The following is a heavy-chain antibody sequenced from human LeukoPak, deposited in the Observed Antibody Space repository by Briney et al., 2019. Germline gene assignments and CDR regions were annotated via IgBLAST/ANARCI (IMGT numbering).Heavy chain of an antibody. V-gene: IGHV4-59*01. J-gene: IGHJ4*02. CDR1: GGSISSYY. Sequence: SQTLSLTCTVSGGSISSYYWSWIRQPPGKGLEWIGYIYYSGSTNYNPSLKSRVTISVDTSKNQFSLKLSSVTAADTAVYYCARWSHSPGQWLGEYYFDYWGQGTLVTVSS. CDR2: IYYSGST. CDR3: ARWSHSPGQWLGEYYFDY. D-gene: IGHD6-19*01.